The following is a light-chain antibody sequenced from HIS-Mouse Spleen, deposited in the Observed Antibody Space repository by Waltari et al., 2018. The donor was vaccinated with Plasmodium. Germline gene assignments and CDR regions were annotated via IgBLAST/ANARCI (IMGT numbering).Light chain of an antibody. V-gene: IGKV3-15*01. Sequence: EIVMTQSPATLSVSPGERATLSCRASQSVSSNLAWYQQKPGQAPRLLIYGASTRANGIPARFSGSGSGTEFTLTISSLQSEDFAVYYCQQYNNWSFTFGPGTKVDIK. CDR1: QSVSSN. J-gene: IGKJ3*01. CDR2: GAS. CDR3: QQYNNWSFT.